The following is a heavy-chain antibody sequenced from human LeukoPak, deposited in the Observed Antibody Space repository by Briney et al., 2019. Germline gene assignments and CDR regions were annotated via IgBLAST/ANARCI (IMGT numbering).Heavy chain of an antibody. V-gene: IGHV3-11*04. CDR2: INSDGNNV. CDR1: GFTFSDYF. J-gene: IGHJ4*02. CDR3: ATSRVFDF. Sequence: GGSLRLSCVPSGFTFSDYFMNGIRQAPGKGPEWLSFINSDGNNVYYRDSVKGRFTISRDNAKKTLYLEMNNLRVDDTAIYYCATSRVFDFWGQGTLVAVSS.